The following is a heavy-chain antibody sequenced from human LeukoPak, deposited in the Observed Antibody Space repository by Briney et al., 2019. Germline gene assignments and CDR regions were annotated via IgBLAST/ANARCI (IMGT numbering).Heavy chain of an antibody. D-gene: IGHD5-24*01. V-gene: IGHV3-21*01. CDR3: ARDMGWQQFDQ. J-gene: IGHJ4*02. CDR1: EFTFNTYS. CDR2: ISSSSSYI. Sequence: GGSLRLSCAASEFTFNTYSMNWVRQAPGKGLEWVSSISSSSSYIYYADSVKGRFTISRDNAKNSLYLQMNSLTVEDTAVYYCARDMGWQQFDQWGQGTLVTVSS.